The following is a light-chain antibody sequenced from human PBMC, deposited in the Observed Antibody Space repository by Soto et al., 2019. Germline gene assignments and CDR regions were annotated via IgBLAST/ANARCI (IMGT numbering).Light chain of an antibody. CDR1: QNINNY. CDR2: DAS. Sequence: QRTKSKSSLSASVGDRVTITCQPSQNINNYVNWYQQKPGRAPKLMIYDASKLEAGVPSRFRGSGSGTDFTFTISRLQPEDIATYYCQQYEKLPTFGQGTRLEIK. CDR3: QQYEKLPT. V-gene: IGKV1-33*01. J-gene: IGKJ5*01.